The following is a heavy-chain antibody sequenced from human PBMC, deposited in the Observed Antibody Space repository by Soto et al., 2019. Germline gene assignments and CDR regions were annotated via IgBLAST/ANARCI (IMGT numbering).Heavy chain of an antibody. J-gene: IGHJ4*02. V-gene: IGHV3-30-3*01. CDR1: GFTFSSYA. D-gene: IGHD6-19*01. CDR2: ISYDGSNK. Sequence: GGSLRLSCAASGFTFSSYAMHWVRQAPGKGLEWVAVISYDGSNKYYADSVKGRFTISRDNSKNTLYLQMNSLRAEDTAVYYCARAFSSGFDYWGQGT. CDR3: ARAFSSGFDY.